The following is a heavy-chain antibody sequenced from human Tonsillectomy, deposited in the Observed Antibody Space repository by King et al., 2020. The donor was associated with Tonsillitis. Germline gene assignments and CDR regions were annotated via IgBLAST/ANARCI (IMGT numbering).Heavy chain of an antibody. J-gene: IGHJ4*02. CDR2: IKPDGSGK. D-gene: IGHD2-21*01. V-gene: IGHV3-7*01. Sequence: VQLVESGGGLVQPGGSLKLSCAASEFTFSRSWLTWVRQAPGKGLQWVATIKPDGSGKYYADSVKGRFSVSSDNAKKTLDLQMNSLRSEDTALYYCARDEAYSSFDYWGQGTLVTVSS. CDR3: ARDEAYSSFDY. CDR1: EFTFSRSW.